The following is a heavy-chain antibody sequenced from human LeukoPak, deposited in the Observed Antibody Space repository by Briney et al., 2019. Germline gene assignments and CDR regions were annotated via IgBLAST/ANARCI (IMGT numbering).Heavy chain of an antibody. D-gene: IGHD5-18*01. CDR2: IDWDDDK. CDR1: GFSLSTSGMR. V-gene: IGHV2-70*04. Sequence: SGPALVKPTQTLTLTCTFSGFSLSTSGMRVSWIRQPPGKALEWLARIDWDDDKFYSTSLKTRLTISKDTSKNQVVLTMTNMDPVDTATYYCARGRFYSYYFDYWGQGTLVTVSS. CDR3: ARGRFYSYYFDY. J-gene: IGHJ4*02.